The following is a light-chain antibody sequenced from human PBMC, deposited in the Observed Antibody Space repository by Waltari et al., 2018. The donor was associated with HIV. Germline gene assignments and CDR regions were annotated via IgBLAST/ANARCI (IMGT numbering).Light chain of an antibody. V-gene: IGLV1-47*01. CDR1: SSNIGRNY. Sequence: QSVLTQPPSASGTPGQRVTISCSGSSSNIGRNYVYWYQQLPGTAPKLLIYTNKQRPSGVPDRFSGPKSGTSASLAISGLRSEDDADYYCAAWNDRLSGYVFGTGTKVTV. J-gene: IGLJ1*01. CDR3: AAWNDRLSGYV. CDR2: TNK.